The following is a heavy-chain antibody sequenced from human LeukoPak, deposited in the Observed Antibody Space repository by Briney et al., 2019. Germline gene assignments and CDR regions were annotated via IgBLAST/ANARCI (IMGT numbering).Heavy chain of an antibody. V-gene: IGHV3-48*01. CDR3: ARAYGFWSGYYVFDY. Sequence: GGSLRLSCAASGFTFSSYSMNWVRQAPGKGLEWVSYISSSSSTIYYADSVKGRFTISRDNAKNSLYLQMNSLRAEDTAVYYCARAYGFWSGYYVFDYWGQGTLVTVSS. CDR1: GFTFSSYS. CDR2: ISSSSSTI. D-gene: IGHD3-3*01. J-gene: IGHJ4*02.